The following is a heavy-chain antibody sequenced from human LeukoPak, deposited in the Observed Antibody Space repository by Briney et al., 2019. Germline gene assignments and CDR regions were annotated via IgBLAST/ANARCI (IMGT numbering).Heavy chain of an antibody. Sequence: SETQSLTCGVCGRSVSSTNWWARIRHPPGKGLEWIGEVHLDGRTNFNPSLKSRVTISVDTSKNQFSLKLSSVTAADTAVYYCARVSWEKDYYDSSGYYIDYWGQGTLVTVSS. CDR2: VHLDGRT. D-gene: IGHD3-22*01. CDR3: ARVSWEKDYYDSSGYYIDY. CDR1: GRSVSSTNW. J-gene: IGHJ4*02. V-gene: IGHV4-4*02.